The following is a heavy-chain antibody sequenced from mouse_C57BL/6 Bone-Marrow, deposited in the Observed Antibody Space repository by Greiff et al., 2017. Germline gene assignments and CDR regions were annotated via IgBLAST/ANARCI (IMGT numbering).Heavy chain of an antibody. CDR2: ISDGGSYT. Sequence: EVKLVESGGGLVKPGGSLKLSCAASGFTFSSYAMSWVRQTPEKRLEWVATISDGGSYTYYPDNVKGRFTISRDNAKNNLYLQMSHLKSEDTAMYYCARERGYFDVWGTGTTVTVSS. CDR1: GFTFSSYA. CDR3: ARERGYFDV. J-gene: IGHJ1*03. V-gene: IGHV5-4*01.